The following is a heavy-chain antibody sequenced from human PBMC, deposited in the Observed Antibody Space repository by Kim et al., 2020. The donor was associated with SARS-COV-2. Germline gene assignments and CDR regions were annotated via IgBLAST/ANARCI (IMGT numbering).Heavy chain of an antibody. CDR1: GFTVSSNY. J-gene: IGHJ6*02. CDR2: IYSGGST. Sequence: GGSLRLSCAASGFTVSSNYMSWVRQAPGKGLEWVSVIYSGGSTYYADSVKGRFTISRDNSKNTLYLQMNSLRAEDTAVYYCARAPSGRSYCSSTSCYYYYYGMDVWGQGTTVTVSS. D-gene: IGHD2-2*01. V-gene: IGHV3-66*01. CDR3: ARAPSGRSYCSSTSCYYYYYGMDV.